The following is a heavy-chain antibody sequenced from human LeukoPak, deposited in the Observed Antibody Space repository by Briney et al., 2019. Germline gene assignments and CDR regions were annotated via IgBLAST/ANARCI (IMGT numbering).Heavy chain of an antibody. Sequence: GATVKVSCKASGYTFTSYYMHWVRQAPGQGLEWMGIINSSSGSTTYAQKFQGRVTMSRDTSTSTVYMELSSLTSDDTAVYYCARETLRDDYNSGYFDYWGQGTLVTVPS. D-gene: IGHD5-24*01. CDR2: INSSSGST. V-gene: IGHV1-46*01. CDR1: GYTFTSYY. J-gene: IGHJ4*02. CDR3: ARETLRDDYNSGYFDY.